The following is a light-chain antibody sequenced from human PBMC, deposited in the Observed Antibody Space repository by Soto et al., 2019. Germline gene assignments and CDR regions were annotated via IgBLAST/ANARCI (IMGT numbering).Light chain of an antibody. V-gene: IGKV3-20*01. CDR2: DIS. CDR3: QQYVNSPPTLT. Sequence: EIVLTQSPGTLSLSPGERATLSCRASQSVSSSYLAWYQQKPGLAPRLVVFDISTRATGIPDRFSGSRSWTDFPLTISRLEPEDFAVYYCQQYVNSPPTLTFGGGTKVEIK. J-gene: IGKJ4*01. CDR1: QSVSSSY.